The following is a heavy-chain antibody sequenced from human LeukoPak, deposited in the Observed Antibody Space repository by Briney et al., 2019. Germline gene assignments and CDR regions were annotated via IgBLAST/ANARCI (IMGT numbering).Heavy chain of an antibody. CDR3: ARLLTMVRGARVY. J-gene: IGHJ4*02. CDR2: ISGSGGST. V-gene: IGHV3-23*01. D-gene: IGHD3-10*01. CDR1: GSTFSSYA. Sequence: PGGSLRLSCAASGSTFSSYAMSWVRQAPGKGLEWVSAISGSGGSTYYADSVRGRFTISRDNSKNTLYLQMNSLRAEDTAVYYCARLLTMVRGARVYWGQGTLVTVSS.